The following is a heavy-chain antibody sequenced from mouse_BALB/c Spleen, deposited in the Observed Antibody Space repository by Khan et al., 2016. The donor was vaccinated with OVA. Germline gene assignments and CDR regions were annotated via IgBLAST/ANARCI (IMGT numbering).Heavy chain of an antibody. Sequence: LVESGPELMKPGETVKISCKASGYTFTNYGMNWVKQAPGKGLKWMGWINTYTGEPTYADDFKGRFAFSLETSASTAYLQINNLKNEDTATYFCARVGNDWYFEVWGAGTTVAVSS. D-gene: IGHD2-1*01. CDR1: GYTFTNYG. J-gene: IGHJ1*01. V-gene: IGHV9-3-1*01. CDR2: INTYTGEP. CDR3: ARVGNDWYFEV.